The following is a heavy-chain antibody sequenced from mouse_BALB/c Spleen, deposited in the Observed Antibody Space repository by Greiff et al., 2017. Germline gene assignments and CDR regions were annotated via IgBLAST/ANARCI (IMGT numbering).Heavy chain of an antibody. CDR2: ILPGSGST. J-gene: IGHJ3*01. D-gene: IGHD2-3*01. Sequence: QVQLQQSGAELMKPGASVKISCKATGYTFSSYWIEWVKQRPGHGLEWIGEILPGSGSTNYNEKFKGKATFTADTSSNTAYMQLSSLTSEDSAVYYCARGRDLYDGYYTWFAYWGQGTLVTVSA. CDR3: ARGRDLYDGYYTWFAY. V-gene: IGHV1-9*01. CDR1: GYTFSSYW.